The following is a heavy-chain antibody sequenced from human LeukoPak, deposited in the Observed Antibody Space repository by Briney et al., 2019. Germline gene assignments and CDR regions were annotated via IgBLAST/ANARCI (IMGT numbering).Heavy chain of an antibody. J-gene: IGHJ4*02. CDR3: ARHLYGSGSIAHFDY. D-gene: IGHD3-10*01. V-gene: IGHV4-59*08. CDR1: GGSISSYY. CDR2: IYYSGST. Sequence: PSETLSLTCTVSGGSISSYYWSWIRQPPGKGLEWIGYIYYSGSTNYNPSLKSRVTISVDTSKNQFSLKLSSVTAADTAVYFCARHLYGSGSIAHFDYWGQGILVTVSS.